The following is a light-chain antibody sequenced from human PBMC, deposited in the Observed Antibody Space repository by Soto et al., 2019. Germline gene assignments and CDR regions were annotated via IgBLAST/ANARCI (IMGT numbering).Light chain of an antibody. CDR2: GAS. J-gene: IGKJ2*01. CDR1: HSVRSSY. V-gene: IGKV3-20*01. CDR3: QQYGSSPPYT. Sequence: EIVLTQSPGTLSLSPGERATLSCRASHSVRSSYLAWYQQKPGQAPRLLIYGASSRATGIPDRFSGSGSGTDFTLTISRLEPEDFAVYYCQQYGSSPPYTFGQRTKLEIK.